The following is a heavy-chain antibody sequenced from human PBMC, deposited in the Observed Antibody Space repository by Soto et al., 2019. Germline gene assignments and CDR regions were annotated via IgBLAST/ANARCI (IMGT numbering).Heavy chain of an antibody. Sequence: GGSLRLSCAASGFTFSSYSMNWVRQAPGKGLGWVSYISSSSSTIYYADSVKGRFTISIDNAKNSLHLQMSSLRAEDTAVYYCARLVSRRYFDSWGRGTLVTVSS. CDR1: GFTFSSYS. D-gene: IGHD3-9*01. J-gene: IGHJ4*02. V-gene: IGHV3-48*04. CDR2: ISSSSSTI. CDR3: ARLVSRRYFDS.